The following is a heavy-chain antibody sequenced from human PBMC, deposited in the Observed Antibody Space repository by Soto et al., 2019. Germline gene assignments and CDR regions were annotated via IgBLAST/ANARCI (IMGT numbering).Heavy chain of an antibody. Sequence: QVQLVQSGAEVKKPGSSVKVSCKASGRTFSSYAISWVRQDPGQGLEWMGGIIPIFGTAHYAQKFQGRVTITADEYTSTAYMELSSLRSEDTAVYYCARKLRYNWYCDLWGRGTLVTVS. CDR1: GRTFSSYA. CDR2: IIPIFGTA. J-gene: IGHJ2*01. CDR3: ARKLRYNWYCDL. D-gene: IGHD4-17*01. V-gene: IGHV1-69*01.